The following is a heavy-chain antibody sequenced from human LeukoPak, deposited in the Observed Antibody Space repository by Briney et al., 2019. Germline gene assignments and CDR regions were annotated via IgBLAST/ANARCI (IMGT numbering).Heavy chain of an antibody. V-gene: IGHV3-21*01. Sequence: GGSLRLSCAASEFTFSSYTMTWVRQAPGKGLKWVSSITTSFTYLFYADSVKGRFTISRDNAKKSLHLQMNSLRADDTAVYYCQLLDILTGFVYWGQGILVTVSS. CDR1: EFTFSSYT. D-gene: IGHD3-9*01. CDR3: QLLDILTGFVY. J-gene: IGHJ4*02. CDR2: ITTSFTYL.